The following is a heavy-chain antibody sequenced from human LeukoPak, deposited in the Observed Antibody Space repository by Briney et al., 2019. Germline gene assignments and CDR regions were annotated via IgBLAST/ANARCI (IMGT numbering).Heavy chain of an antibody. CDR2: IRSDGSNK. CDR1: GFSFSSYG. CDR3: AKGGISYYYYMDV. Sequence: GGSLRLSCAGSGFSFSSYGMHWVRQAPGKGLEWMAFIRSDGSNKYYADSVKGRFTISRDNSKNTLYLQMNSLRAEDTAVYYCAKGGISYYYYMDVWGKGTTVTISS. V-gene: IGHV3-30*02. D-gene: IGHD1-26*01. J-gene: IGHJ6*03.